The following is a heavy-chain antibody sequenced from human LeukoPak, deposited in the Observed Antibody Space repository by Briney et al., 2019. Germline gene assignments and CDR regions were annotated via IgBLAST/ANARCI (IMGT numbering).Heavy chain of an antibody. D-gene: IGHD1-26*01. Sequence: SQTLSLTCAVSGGSTSSGGYSWGWIRQPPGKGLEWIGYIYHSGSTYYNPSLKSRVTISVDRSKNQFSLKLSSVTAADTAVYYCARVCFMLGGPDWYFDLWGRGTLVTVSS. CDR3: ARVCFMLGGPDWYFDL. J-gene: IGHJ2*01. CDR2: IYHSGST. V-gene: IGHV4-30-2*01. CDR1: GGSTSSGGYS.